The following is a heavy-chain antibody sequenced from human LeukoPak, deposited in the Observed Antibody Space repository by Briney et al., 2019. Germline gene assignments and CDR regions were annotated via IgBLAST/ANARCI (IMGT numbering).Heavy chain of an antibody. CDR2: FVPEDVET. CDR3: AITGLDV. V-gene: IGHV1-24*01. CDR1: GYTLTELT. Sequence: ASVKVSCKVSGYTLTELTMHWVRQAPGKGLEWMGGFVPEDVETIYAQKFQGRVTMTADTSTDTAYMELSSLRSEDTAVYFCAITGLDVWGQGTTVTV. J-gene: IGHJ6*02.